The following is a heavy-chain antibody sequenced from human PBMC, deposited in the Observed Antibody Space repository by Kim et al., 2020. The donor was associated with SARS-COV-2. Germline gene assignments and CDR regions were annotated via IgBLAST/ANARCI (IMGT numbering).Heavy chain of an antibody. Sequence: GGSLRLSCAASGFTFSSYAMSWVRQAPGKGLEWVSAISGSGGSTYYADSVKGRFTISRDNSKNTLYLQMNSLRAEDTAVYYCAKDTGDLWFLGYYYGMDVWGQGTTVTVSS. CDR2: ISGSGGST. D-gene: IGHD3-16*02. J-gene: IGHJ6*02. V-gene: IGHV3-23*01. CDR3: AKDTGDLWFLGYYYGMDV. CDR1: GFTFSSYA.